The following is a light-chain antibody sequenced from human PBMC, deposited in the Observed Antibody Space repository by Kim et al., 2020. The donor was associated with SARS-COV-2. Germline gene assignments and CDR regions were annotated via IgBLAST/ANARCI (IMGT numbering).Light chain of an antibody. CDR2: DVS. CDR1: SSDVGGYNY. V-gene: IGLV2-14*01. Sequence: QSALTQPASVSGSPGQSITISCTGTSSDVGGYNYVSWYQQHPGKAPKLMIYDVSKRPSGVSNRFSGSKSGNTASLTISGLQAEDVADYYCSSYTSSSTYVVFGRGTQLTVL. CDR3: SSYTSSSTYVV. J-gene: IGLJ2*01.